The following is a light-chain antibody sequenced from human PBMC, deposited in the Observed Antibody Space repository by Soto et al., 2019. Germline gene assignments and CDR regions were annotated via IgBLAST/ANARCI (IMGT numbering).Light chain of an antibody. V-gene: IGKV3-20*01. CDR2: GAS. CDR3: QHYRSEPLT. J-gene: IGKJ3*01. CDR1: QSVSSDA. Sequence: EIVLTQSPCILSLSPGERATLSCGASQSVSSDALAWYQQRPGQAPRLLIYGASSRTTGVPERFSGSGSGTDFTLAISRLEPEDFAVYYCQHYRSEPLTFGHGTKVDIK.